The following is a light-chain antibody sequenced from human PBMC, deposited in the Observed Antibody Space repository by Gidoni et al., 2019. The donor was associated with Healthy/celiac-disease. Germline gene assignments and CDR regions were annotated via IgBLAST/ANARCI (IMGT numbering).Light chain of an antibody. J-gene: IGKJ4*01. V-gene: IGKV3-20*01. CDR2: GAS. CDR1: QSVSSSY. CDR3: QQYGSSRF. Sequence: IVLPQSPGTLSLSPGERATLSCRASQSVSSSYLAWYQQKPGQAPRLLIYGASSRATGIPDRFSGSGSGTDFTLTISRLEPEDFAVYYCQQYGSSRFFGGGTKVEIK.